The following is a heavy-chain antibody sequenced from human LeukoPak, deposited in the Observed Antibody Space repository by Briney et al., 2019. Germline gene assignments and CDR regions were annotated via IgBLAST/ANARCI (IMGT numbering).Heavy chain of an antibody. D-gene: IGHD3-3*01. CDR1: GFIFRANA. Sequence: GGSLTPSCTPSGFIFRANAMRWVRQAPEKGLEWFERIVSENKPHYPDSVKGRFTISGNNSKNTLYWQMKSMRAEDTALYYCAKGLDNWSGIDCWGQGALGTVSS. CDR3: AKGLDNWSGIDC. J-gene: IGHJ4*02. V-gene: IGHV3-23*01. CDR2: IVSENKP.